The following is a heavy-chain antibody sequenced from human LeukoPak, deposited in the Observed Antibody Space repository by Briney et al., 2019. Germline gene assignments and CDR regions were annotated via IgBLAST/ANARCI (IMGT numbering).Heavy chain of an antibody. CDR1: GGSFSGYY. V-gene: IGHV4-34*01. Sequence: SETLSLTCAVYGGSFSGYYWSWIRQPPGKGLEWIGEINHSGSANYNPSPKSRVTISVDTSKNQFSLKLSSVTAADTAVYYCARGYYYGSGSSCYFDYWGQGTLVTVSS. J-gene: IGHJ4*02. D-gene: IGHD3-10*01. CDR2: INHSGSA. CDR3: ARGYYYGSGSSCYFDY.